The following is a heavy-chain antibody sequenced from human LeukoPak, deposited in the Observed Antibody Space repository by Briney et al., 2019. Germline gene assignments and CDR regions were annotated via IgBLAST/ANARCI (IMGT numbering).Heavy chain of an antibody. J-gene: IGHJ4*02. D-gene: IGHD3-10*01. V-gene: IGHV3-7*01. Sequence: GGSLRLSCAASGFTFSDYWMTWVRQAPGKGLEWVANIKQDGSQKYYVDSVKGRFTISRDNAKNSLYLQMNSLRAEDTAVYYCAKEVGGSGSFWGQGALVTVSS. CDR3: AKEVGGSGSF. CDR2: IKQDGSQK. CDR1: GFTFSDYW.